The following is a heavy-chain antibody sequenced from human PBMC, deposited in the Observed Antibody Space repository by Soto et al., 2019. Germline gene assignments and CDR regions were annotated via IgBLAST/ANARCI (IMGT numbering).Heavy chain of an antibody. D-gene: IGHD1-20*01. CDR2: IYYSGST. Sequence: SETLSLTCTVSGGSVSSGSYYWSWIRQPPGKGLEWIGYIYYSGSTNYNPSLKSRVTISVDTSKNQFSLKLSSVTAADTAVYYCARDRYNWNYFDYWGQGTPVTVSS. J-gene: IGHJ4*02. CDR1: GGSVSSGSYY. CDR3: ARDRYNWNYFDY. V-gene: IGHV4-61*01.